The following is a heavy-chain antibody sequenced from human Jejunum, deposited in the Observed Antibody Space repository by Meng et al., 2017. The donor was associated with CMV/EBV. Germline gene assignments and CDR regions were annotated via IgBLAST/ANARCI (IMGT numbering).Heavy chain of an antibody. V-gene: IGHV1-18*01. J-gene: IGHJ4*02. CDR2: ISTYDGDT. D-gene: IGHD2-8*01. Sequence: QVQLVQSGPEVKKPGASVKVSRKTSGYTFINYGISWVRQAPGQGLEWMGWISTYDGDTNYAQNLQGRVTMTTDTSTTTAYLELRNLRSDDTAVYYCARDLMVVVATRRLPFDIWGQGTLVTVSS. CDR1: GYTFINYG. CDR3: ARDLMVVVATRRLPFDI.